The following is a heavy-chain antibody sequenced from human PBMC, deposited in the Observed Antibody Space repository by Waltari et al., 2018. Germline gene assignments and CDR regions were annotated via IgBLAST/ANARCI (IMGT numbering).Heavy chain of an antibody. J-gene: IGHJ4*02. D-gene: IGHD1-26*01. CDR1: GFTFSSYS. CDR2: ISSSSSYI. Sequence: EVQLVESGGGLVKPGGSLRLYCAASGFTFSSYSMTWVRQAPGKGLEWVSSISSSSSYIYYADSVKGRFTISRDNAKNSLYLQMNSLRVEDTAVYYCARGILGGAIRQCTYWGQGTLVTVSS. V-gene: IGHV3-21*01. CDR3: ARGILGGAIRQCTY.